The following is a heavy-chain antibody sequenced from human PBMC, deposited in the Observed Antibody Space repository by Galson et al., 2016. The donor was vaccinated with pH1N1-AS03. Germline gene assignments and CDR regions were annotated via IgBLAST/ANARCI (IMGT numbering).Heavy chain of an antibody. J-gene: IGHJ4*02. CDR2: IYPGDSDA. Sequence: SGAEVKEPGESLKISCQASGYKFSTYWIGWVRQMPGKGLEWMALIYPGDSDARYSPSFQGQIIISADESTSTAYLQWVSLKASDTAMYYCARRGDSGGYLQASDFWGQGTLVTVSS. CDR3: ARRGDSGGYLQASDF. V-gene: IGHV5-51*01. D-gene: IGHD2-21*01. CDR1: GYKFSTYW.